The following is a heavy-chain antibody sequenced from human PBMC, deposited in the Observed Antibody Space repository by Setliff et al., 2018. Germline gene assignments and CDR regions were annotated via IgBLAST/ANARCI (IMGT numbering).Heavy chain of an antibody. CDR3: ARDDLNPSLLWFGEFSGSYYYYYGMDV. CDR2: VNDDGSSA. J-gene: IGHJ6*02. D-gene: IGHD3-10*01. V-gene: IGHV3-74*03. CDR1: GFTFSSYW. Sequence: GGSLRLSCAASGFTFSSYWMHWVRQDPGKGLVWVSRVNDDGSSAMYADSVKGRFTVSRDNAKNSLYLQMNSLRAEDTAVYYCARDDLNPSLLWFGEFSGSYYYYYGMDVWGQGTTVTVSS.